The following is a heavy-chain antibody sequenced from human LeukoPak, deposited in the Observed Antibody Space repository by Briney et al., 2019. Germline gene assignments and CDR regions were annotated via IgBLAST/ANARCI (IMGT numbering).Heavy chain of an antibody. V-gene: IGHV4-4*07. CDR2: IYTSGST. CDR3: ARVQVVAATRGYYYYYYMDV. Sequence: SETLSLTCTVSGGSISSYYWSWIRQPAGKGLEWIGRIYTSGSTNYNPSLKSRVTISVDKSKNQFSLKLSSVTAADTAVYYCARVQVVAATRGYYYYYYMDVWGKGTTVTVSS. CDR1: GGSISSYY. D-gene: IGHD2-15*01. J-gene: IGHJ6*03.